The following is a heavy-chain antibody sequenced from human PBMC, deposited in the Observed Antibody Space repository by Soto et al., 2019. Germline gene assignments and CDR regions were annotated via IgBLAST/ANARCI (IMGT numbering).Heavy chain of an antibody. CDR1: GYSFTSYW. D-gene: IGHD1-1*01. Sequence: GASLKISCKGSGYSFTSYWISWVRQMPGKGLEWMGRIDPSDSYTNYSPSFQGHVTISADKSISTAYLQWSSLKASDTAMYYCARRVRYGNDAFDIWGQGTMVTVS. V-gene: IGHV5-10-1*01. CDR2: IDPSDSYT. J-gene: IGHJ3*02. CDR3: ARRVRYGNDAFDI.